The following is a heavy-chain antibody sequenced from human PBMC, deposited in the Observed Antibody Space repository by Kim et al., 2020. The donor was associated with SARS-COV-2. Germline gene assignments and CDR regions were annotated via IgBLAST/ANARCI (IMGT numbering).Heavy chain of an antibody. CDR3: ASGWSSHAY. D-gene: IGHD2-2*01. Sequence: GGSLRLSCEVSGFSFSDHWMTWVRQAPGKGLEWVANIKEDGGEIYYVDSVRGRFTIPRDNGKNSLYLQMNSLRAEDTAVYYCASGWSSHAYWGQGTLVTVSP. J-gene: IGHJ4*02. V-gene: IGHV3-7*01. CDR2: IKEDGGEI. CDR1: GFSFSDHW.